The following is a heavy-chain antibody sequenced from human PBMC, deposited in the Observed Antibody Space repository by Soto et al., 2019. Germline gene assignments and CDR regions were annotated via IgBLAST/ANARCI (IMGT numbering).Heavy chain of an antibody. CDR1: GFTFSSYA. D-gene: IGHD2-2*01. CDR2: ISGSGGST. V-gene: IGHV3-23*01. Sequence: PGGSLRLSCAASGFTFSSYAMSWVRQAPGKGLEWVSAISGSGGSTYYADSVKGRFTISRDNSKNTLYLQMNSLRAEDTAVYYCAKEPSLVVVPAAMPLVPWFDPWGQGTLVTVAS. J-gene: IGHJ5*02. CDR3: AKEPSLVVVPAAMPLVPWFDP.